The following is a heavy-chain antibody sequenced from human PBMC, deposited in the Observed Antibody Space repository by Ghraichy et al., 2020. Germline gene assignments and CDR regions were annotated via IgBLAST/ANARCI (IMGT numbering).Heavy chain of an antibody. D-gene: IGHD1-26*01. V-gene: IGHV3-23*01. CDR2: ISGSGDNT. J-gene: IGHJ5*02. CDR1: GFTFNRYA. CDR3: AKDKRWGPPSWFDP. Sequence: GGSLRLSCAASGFTFNRYAMNWVRQAPGKGLEWVSGISGSGDNTYYGDSVKGRFTISRDNSRNTVYLQMNSVRAEDTAVYYCAKDKRWGPPSWFDPWGQGTLVSVSS.